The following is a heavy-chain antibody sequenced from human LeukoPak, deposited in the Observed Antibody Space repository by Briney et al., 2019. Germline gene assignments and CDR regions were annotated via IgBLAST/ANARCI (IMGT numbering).Heavy chain of an antibody. V-gene: IGHV3-23*01. CDR2: ISGSGGST. D-gene: IGHD3-9*01. CDR1: GFTFSSYA. CDR3: AKDPRYDILTGYDLNYFDY. Sequence: GASLRLSCAASGFTFSSYAMSWVRQAPGKGLEWVSAISGSGGSTYYADSVKGRFTISRDNSKNTLYLQMNSLRAEDTAVYYCAKDPRYDILTGYDLNYFDYWGQGTLVTVSS. J-gene: IGHJ4*02.